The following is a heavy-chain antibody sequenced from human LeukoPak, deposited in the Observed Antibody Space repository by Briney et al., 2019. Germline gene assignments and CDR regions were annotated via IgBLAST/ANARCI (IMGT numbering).Heavy chain of an antibody. J-gene: IGHJ4*02. V-gene: IGHV4-59*01. CDR2: IYYSGST. Sequence: SETLSLTCPVSGGSISRYYWSWIRQPPGKGLEWIGYIYYSGSTNYNPSLTSQFTIPVDTSKNQFSLKLSSVTAADTAVYYCARHYYDYVWGSYTPFDYWGQGTLVTVSS. D-gene: IGHD3-16*01. CDR3: ARHYYDYVWGSYTPFDY. CDR1: GGSISRYY.